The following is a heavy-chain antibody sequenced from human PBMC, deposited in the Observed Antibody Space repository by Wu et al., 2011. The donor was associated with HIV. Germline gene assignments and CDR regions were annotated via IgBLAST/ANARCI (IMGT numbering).Heavy chain of an antibody. D-gene: IGHD4-17*01. CDR2: VNPNSGGT. V-gene: IGHV1-2*02. CDR1: GLMFIRYY. Sequence: QVPLVQSGTEVKEPGASVKVSCQPSGLMFIRYYVHWVRQAPGQGLEWMGWVNPNSGGTDYAQKFQGRVTMTWDTSISTAYMELSRLRSDDTAVYYCARDPDYGDYQNFDYWGQGTLVTVSS. J-gene: IGHJ4*02. CDR3: ARDPDYGDYQNFDY.